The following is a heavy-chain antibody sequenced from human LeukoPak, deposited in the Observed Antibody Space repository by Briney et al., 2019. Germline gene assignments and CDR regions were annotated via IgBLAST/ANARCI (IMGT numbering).Heavy chain of an antibody. D-gene: IGHD1-26*01. J-gene: IGHJ5*02. Sequence: ASVQVSCQVSGYTLTELSMHWVRQAPGKGLEWMGGFDPEDGETIYAQKFQGRVTMTEDTSTDTAYMELSSLRSEDTAVYYCATGDLVGAKTFWFDPWGQGTLVTVPS. CDR1: GYTLTELS. CDR2: FDPEDGET. CDR3: ATGDLVGAKTFWFDP. V-gene: IGHV1-24*01.